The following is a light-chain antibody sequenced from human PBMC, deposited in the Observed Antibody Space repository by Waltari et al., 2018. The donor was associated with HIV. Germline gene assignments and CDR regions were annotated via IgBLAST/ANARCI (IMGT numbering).Light chain of an antibody. V-gene: IGLV2-14*03. CDR2: DVT. CDR3: SSYTTDNTVV. J-gene: IGLJ2*01. CDR1: SSDLTTYAY. Sequence: QSALTQPASVSGSPGQSITISCSGRSSDLTTYAYASWYKKHPDKAPKLLIFDVTDRPSGVSRRFSGSKSGNTASLTISGLQPDDEADYYCSSYTTDNTVVFGGGTRLTVL.